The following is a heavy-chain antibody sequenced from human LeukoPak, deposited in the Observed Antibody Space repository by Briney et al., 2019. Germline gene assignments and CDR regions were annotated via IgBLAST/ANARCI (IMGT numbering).Heavy chain of an antibody. V-gene: IGHV3-21*01. J-gene: IGHJ4*02. CDR3: ARESSGYFY. CDR2: ISSGSSFI. Sequence: PGGSLRLSCAASGFTFSTYSMNWVSQAPGKRLEWVSSISSGSSFIYYADSVKGRFTISRDNAKNSLFLQMNSLRAEDTAVYYCARESSGYFYWGQGTLVTVSS. D-gene: IGHD3-22*01. CDR1: GFTFSTYS.